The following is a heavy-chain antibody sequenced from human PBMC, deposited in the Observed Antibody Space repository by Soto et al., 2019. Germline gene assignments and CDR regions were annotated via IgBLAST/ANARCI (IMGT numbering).Heavy chain of an antibody. CDR2: IKQDGREK. Sequence: GGSLRLSCAASGFSFSSYWMTWVRQAPGKGLEWVANIKQDGREKYYVASVKGRFTISRDNDKNLLYLQMDSLTPDETAVYYCERDGARTGDYNGWIDTWGQGTLVTVSS. D-gene: IGHD3-9*01. V-gene: IGHV3-7*03. J-gene: IGHJ5*02. CDR1: GFSFSSYW. CDR3: ERDGARTGDYNGWIDT.